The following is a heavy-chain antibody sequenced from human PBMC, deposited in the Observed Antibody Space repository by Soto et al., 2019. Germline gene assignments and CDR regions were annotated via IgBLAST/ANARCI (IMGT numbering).Heavy chain of an antibody. J-gene: IGHJ4*02. CDR1: GGSFSGYY. CDR3: ARGMYYYGSGCYLY. V-gene: IGHV4-34*01. CDR2: INHSGST. Sequence: SETLSLTCAVYGGSFSGYYWSWIRQPPGKGLEWIGEINHSGSTNYNPSLKSRVTISVDTSKNQFSLKLISVTAADTAVYYCARGMYYYGSGCYLYWSQGTLVTVSS. D-gene: IGHD3-10*01.